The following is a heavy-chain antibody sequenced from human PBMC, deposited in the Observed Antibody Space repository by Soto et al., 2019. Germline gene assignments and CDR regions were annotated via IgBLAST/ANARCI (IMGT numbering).Heavy chain of an antibody. CDR1: GFTFSSYG. CDR2: PSCDGSNK. J-gene: IGHJ6*02. V-gene: IGHV3-30*18. D-gene: IGHD3-10*01. CDR3: AKDRSHGDPYYYGLDV. Sequence: QVQLVESGGGVIQPGRSLTLSCAASGFTFSSYGMHWVRQAPGKGLEWVASPSCDGSNKGHSDSVKGRFTVSRDNAKNALYLQLNSLRPEDTAVYYCAKDRSHGDPYYYGLDVWGQGTTVTVSS.